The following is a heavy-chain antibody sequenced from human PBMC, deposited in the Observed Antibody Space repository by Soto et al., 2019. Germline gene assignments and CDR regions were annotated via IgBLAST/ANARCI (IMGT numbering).Heavy chain of an antibody. CDR3: ARGDRYSSEPYFDY. V-gene: IGHV1-18*01. J-gene: IGHJ4*02. D-gene: IGHD6-19*01. Sequence: ASVKVSCKASGYTFTSYGISWVRQAPGQGLEWMGWISAYNGNTNYAQKLQGRVIMTTDTSTSTAYMELRSLRSDDTAVYYCARGDRYSSEPYFDYWGQGTLVTVSS. CDR2: ISAYNGNT. CDR1: GYTFTSYG.